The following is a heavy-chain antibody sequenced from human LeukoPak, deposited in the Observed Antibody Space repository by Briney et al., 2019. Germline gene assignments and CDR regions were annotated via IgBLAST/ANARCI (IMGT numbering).Heavy chain of an antibody. Sequence: GGSLRLSCAASGFTFSSYSMDWVRQAPGKGLEWVSFISTGSSTIYYADSVKGRFTISRDNAKNSLYLQMSSLRDEDTAVYYCARVAEIQLWLRSAFDYWGQGTLVTVSS. J-gene: IGHJ4*02. V-gene: IGHV3-48*02. D-gene: IGHD5-18*01. CDR2: ISTGSSTI. CDR1: GFTFSSYS. CDR3: ARVAEIQLWLRSAFDY.